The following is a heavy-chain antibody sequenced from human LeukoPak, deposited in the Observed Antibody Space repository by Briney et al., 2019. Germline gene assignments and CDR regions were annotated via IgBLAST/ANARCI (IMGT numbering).Heavy chain of an antibody. D-gene: IGHD1-7*01. CDR1: GYTLTELS. CDR2: FDPEDGET. Sequence: ASVRVSCKVSGYTLTELSMHWVRQAPGKGLEWMGGFDPEDGETIYAQKFQGRVTMTEDTSTDTAYMELSSLRSEDTAVYYCATDRDWNCLLRYWGQGTLVTVSS. V-gene: IGHV1-24*01. CDR3: ATDRDWNCLLRY. J-gene: IGHJ4*02.